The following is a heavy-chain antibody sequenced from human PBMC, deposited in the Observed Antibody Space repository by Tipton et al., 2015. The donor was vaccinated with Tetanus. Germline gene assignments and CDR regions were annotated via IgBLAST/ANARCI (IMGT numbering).Heavy chain of an antibody. CDR1: GYTFTSYY. J-gene: IGHJ3*02. Sequence: QLVQSGAEAKKPGASVKVSCMASGYTFTSYYMHWVRQAPGQGLEWMGIINPSGGSTSYAQKYQGRVTMTRDTSMSAVYMELCCLGSEGTAVYYCARDFAFDIWGQGTMVAVSS. V-gene: IGHV1-46*01. CDR3: ARDFAFDI. CDR2: INPSGGST.